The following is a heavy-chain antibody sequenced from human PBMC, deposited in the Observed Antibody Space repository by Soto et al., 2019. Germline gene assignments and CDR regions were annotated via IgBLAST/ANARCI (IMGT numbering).Heavy chain of an antibody. CDR2: ISGSGGST. D-gene: IGHD3-22*01. CDR3: AKVVVVVINTDLDY. CDR1: GVTCSSYA. J-gene: IGHJ4*02. V-gene: IGHV3-23*01. Sequence: GGSLRLSCAASGVTCSSYAMNWVRQAPGKGLEWVSGISGSGGSTYYADSVKGRFTISRDNSKNTLYLQMNSLRAEDTAVYYCAKVVVVVINTDLDYGGQGTLVTVSS.